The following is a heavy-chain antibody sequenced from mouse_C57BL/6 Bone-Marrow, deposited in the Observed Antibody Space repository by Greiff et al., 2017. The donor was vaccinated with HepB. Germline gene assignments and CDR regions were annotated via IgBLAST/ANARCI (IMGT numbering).Heavy chain of an antibody. Sequence: QVQLQQPGAELVKPGASVTLSCKASGYTFTSYWMHWVKLRPGQGLEWIGMIHPNSGRTNYNEKFKSKATLTVDKSSSTAYMQLSSLTSEDSAVYYCARTGSWFAYWGQGTLVTVSA. D-gene: IGHD4-1*01. V-gene: IGHV1-64*01. CDR3: ARTGSWFAY. J-gene: IGHJ3*01. CDR1: GYTFTSYW. CDR2: IHPNSGRT.